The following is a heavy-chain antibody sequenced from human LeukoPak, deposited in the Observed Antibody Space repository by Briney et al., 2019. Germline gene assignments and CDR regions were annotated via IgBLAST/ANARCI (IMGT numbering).Heavy chain of an antibody. Sequence: ASVKVSCKASGYTFTSYDINWVRQATGQGLEWMGWMNPNSGNTGYAQKFQGRVTMTRNTSISTAYMELSSLRSEDTAVYYCARGRLRYCGGDCYSAEYFQHWGQGTLVTVSS. CDR3: ARGRLRYCGGDCYSAEYFQH. CDR1: GYTFTSYD. CDR2: MNPNSGNT. J-gene: IGHJ1*01. D-gene: IGHD2-21*01. V-gene: IGHV1-8*01.